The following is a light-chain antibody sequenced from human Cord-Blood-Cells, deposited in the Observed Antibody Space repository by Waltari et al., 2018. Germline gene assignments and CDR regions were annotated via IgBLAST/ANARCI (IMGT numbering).Light chain of an antibody. CDR3: QQYNSYSPT. CDR2: KES. Sequence: DIQMTQSPSTLSASVGDRVTITCPASQSISSWLAWYQQKPGKAPKLLIYKESSLESGVPSRFSGSGSGTEFTLTSSSLQPDDFATYYCQQYNSYSPTFGQGTKVEIK. CDR1: QSISSW. J-gene: IGKJ1*01. V-gene: IGKV1-5*03.